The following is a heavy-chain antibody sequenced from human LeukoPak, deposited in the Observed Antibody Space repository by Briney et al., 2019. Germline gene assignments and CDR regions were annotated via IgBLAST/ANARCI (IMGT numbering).Heavy chain of an antibody. V-gene: IGHV3-23*01. CDR3: AKTKPYGTTWYGGID. CDR1: LVSFTSYV. J-gene: IGHJ4*02. D-gene: IGHD6-13*01. CDR2: IRVIGAIT. Sequence: GGSLRLSCVASLVSFTSYVTSWGRPAPGGGLEWVSVIRVIGAITPYADSVKGRFTIPRDNPKTPLYCKMNSLRAAARAVYYCAKTKPYGTTWYGGIDWGQGALVTVPS.